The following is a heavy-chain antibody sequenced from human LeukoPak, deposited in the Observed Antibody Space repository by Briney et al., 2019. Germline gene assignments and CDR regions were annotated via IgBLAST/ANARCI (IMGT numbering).Heavy chain of an antibody. Sequence: PSETLSLTCTVSGYSISSAYYWVWIRQPPGKGLEWIGSIFHSGNTYYNPSLKSRVTISVDTSKNQFSLKLSSVTAADTAVYYCARQRNYYDSSGYSNWFDPWGQGTLVTVSS. V-gene: IGHV4-38-2*02. CDR3: ARQRNYYDSSGYSNWFDP. J-gene: IGHJ5*02. CDR1: GYSISSAYY. D-gene: IGHD3-22*01. CDR2: IFHSGNT.